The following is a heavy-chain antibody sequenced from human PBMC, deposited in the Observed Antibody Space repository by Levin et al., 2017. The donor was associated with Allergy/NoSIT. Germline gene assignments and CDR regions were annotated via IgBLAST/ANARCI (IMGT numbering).Heavy chain of an antibody. CDR1: GFTFSTYS. V-gene: IGHV3-21*01. J-gene: IGHJ4*02. CDR3: ARGVGDPYSLSLDY. D-gene: IGHD2-15*01. Sequence: GGSLRLSCAASGFTFSTYSMNWVRQAPGKGLEWVSSISSSNSYMYYADSVKGRFTISRDNAKNSLYLQMNSLRAEDTAVYSCARGVGDPYSLSLDYWGQGILVTVSS. CDR2: ISSSNSYM.